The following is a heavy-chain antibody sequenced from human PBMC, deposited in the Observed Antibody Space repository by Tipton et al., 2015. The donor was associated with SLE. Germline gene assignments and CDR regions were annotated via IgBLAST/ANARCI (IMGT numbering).Heavy chain of an antibody. J-gene: IGHJ4*02. CDR1: GFTFSNYA. Sequence: SLRLSCAASGFTFSNYAMSWVRQAPGKGLEWVSLVSSGGSTSYADSVKGRFVISRDISKNMLYLQMNSLKPGDTAVYYCAKPQSGSDSRGLFDCGGQGVLVTVSS. CDR2: VSSGGST. CDR3: AKPQSGSDSRGLFDC. V-gene: IGHV3-23*03. D-gene: IGHD5-12*01.